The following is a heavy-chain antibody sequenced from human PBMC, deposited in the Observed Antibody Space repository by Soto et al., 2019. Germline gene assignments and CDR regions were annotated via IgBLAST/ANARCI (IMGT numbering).Heavy chain of an antibody. CDR1: GGTFSSYA. V-gene: IGHV1-69*12. Sequence: QVQLVQSGAEAKKPGSSVKVSCKASGGTFSSYAISWVRQAPGQGLEWMGGIIPIFGTADYAQKFQGRVTITADESTSTAYMELSSLRSEDTAVYYCASHYDSSGYYYRGLDYWGQGTLVTVSS. CDR2: IIPIFGTA. J-gene: IGHJ4*02. D-gene: IGHD3-22*01. CDR3: ASHYDSSGYYYRGLDY.